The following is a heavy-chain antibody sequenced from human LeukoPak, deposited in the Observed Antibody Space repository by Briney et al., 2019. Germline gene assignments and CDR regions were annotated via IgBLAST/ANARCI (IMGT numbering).Heavy chain of an antibody. CDR2: ISSSGGST. CDR3: ARGGFYYYSISGYYVDY. CDR1: GFTFSSYT. Sequence: GGSLRLSCAASGFTFSSYTMSWVRQAPGKGLEWVSSISSSGGSTYYADSVKGRFTISRDNSKNTLYLQMNSLRAEDTAVYYCARGGFYYYSISGYYVDYWGQGTLVTVSS. V-gene: IGHV3-23*01. J-gene: IGHJ4*02. D-gene: IGHD3-22*01.